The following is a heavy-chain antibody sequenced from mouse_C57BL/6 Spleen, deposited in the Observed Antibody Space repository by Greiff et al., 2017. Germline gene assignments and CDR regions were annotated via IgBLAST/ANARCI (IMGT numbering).Heavy chain of an antibody. J-gene: IGHJ4*01. CDR2: ILPGSGST. V-gene: IGHV1-9*01. Sequence: QVQLQQSGAELMKPGASVKLSCKASGYTFTGYWIEWVKQRPGHGLEWIGEILPGSGSTNYNEKFKGKATFTADTSSNTAYMQLSSLTTEDSAIYDGAKGPGSSYGAAMDYWGQGTSVTVSS. CDR1: GYTFTGYW. D-gene: IGHD1-1*01. CDR3: AKGPGSSYGAAMDY.